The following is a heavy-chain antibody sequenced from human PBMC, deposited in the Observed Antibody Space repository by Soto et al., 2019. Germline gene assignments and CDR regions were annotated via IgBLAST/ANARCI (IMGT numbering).Heavy chain of an antibody. J-gene: IGHJ4*02. CDR1: GDSINSDNYY. V-gene: IGHV4-39*01. D-gene: IGHD3-9*01. CDR2: IYYRGNT. Sequence: QLQLQESGPGLVKPSETLSLTCSVSGDSINSDNYYWGWIRQPPGKGPEWIGSIYYRGNTYYNPSLKTRVTISLDKSKSQFSLKLNSVTAADSAVYFCARLEGLATISYYFDYWGQGTLVTVSS. CDR3: ARLEGLATISYYFDY.